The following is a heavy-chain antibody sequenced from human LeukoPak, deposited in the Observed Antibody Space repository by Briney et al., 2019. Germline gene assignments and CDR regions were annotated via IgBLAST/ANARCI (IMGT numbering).Heavy chain of an antibody. Sequence: GGSLRLSCAASGFTFSNAWMSWVRQAPGKGLEWVSYISSSGSTIYYADSVKGRFTISRDNAKNSLYLQMNSLRAEDTAVYYCAELGITMIRGVWGKGTTVTISS. J-gene: IGHJ6*04. V-gene: IGHV3-11*04. CDR3: AELGITMIRGV. D-gene: IGHD3-22*01. CDR1: GFTFSNAW. CDR2: ISSSGSTI.